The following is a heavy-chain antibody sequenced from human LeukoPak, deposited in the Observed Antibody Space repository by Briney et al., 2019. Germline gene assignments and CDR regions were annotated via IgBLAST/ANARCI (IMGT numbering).Heavy chain of an antibody. Sequence: GGSLRLSCAASGFTFSNAWMSWVRQAPGKGLERVGRIKSKTDGGTTDYAAPVKGRFTISRDDSKNTLYLQMNSLKTEDTAVYYCTTDKDYDSSGYSPDWFDPWGQGTLVTVSS. CDR1: GFTFSNAW. V-gene: IGHV3-15*01. CDR2: IKSKTDGGTT. CDR3: TTDKDYDSSGYSPDWFDP. D-gene: IGHD3-22*01. J-gene: IGHJ5*02.